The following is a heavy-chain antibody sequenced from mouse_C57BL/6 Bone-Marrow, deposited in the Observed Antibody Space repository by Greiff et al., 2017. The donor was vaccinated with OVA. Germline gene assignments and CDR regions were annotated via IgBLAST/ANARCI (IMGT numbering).Heavy chain of an antibody. CDR1: GYAFTNYL. D-gene: IGHD4-1*01. Sequence: LVESGAELVRPGTSVKVSCKASGYAFTNYLIEWVKQRPGQGLEWIGVINPGSGGTNYNEKFKGKATLTADKSSSTAYMQLSSLTSEDSAVYFCARLTGTPFAYWGQGTLVTVSA. CDR3: ARLTGTPFAY. J-gene: IGHJ3*01. V-gene: IGHV1-54*01. CDR2: INPGSGGT.